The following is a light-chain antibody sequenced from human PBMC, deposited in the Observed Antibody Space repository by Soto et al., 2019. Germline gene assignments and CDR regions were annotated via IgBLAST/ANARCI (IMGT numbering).Light chain of an antibody. Sequence: EIVLTQSPGTLSLSPGDRATLSCRASQSVSSSYLSWYQQIPGQAPKLLIFGASSRAAGIPNRFSGSGSGTDFTLTISRLEPEDFAVYYCQQYGSSPRTFGQGTKVDIK. CDR3: QQYGSSPRT. CDR2: GAS. CDR1: QSVSSSY. V-gene: IGKV3-20*01. J-gene: IGKJ1*01.